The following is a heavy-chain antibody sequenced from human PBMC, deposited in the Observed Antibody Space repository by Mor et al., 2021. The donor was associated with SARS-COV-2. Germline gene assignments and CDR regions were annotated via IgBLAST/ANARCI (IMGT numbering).Heavy chain of an antibody. V-gene: IGHV5-10-1*01. CDR2: PSDSYT. D-gene: IGHD3-16*02. J-gene: IGHJ6*02. CDR3: ASPGGLGELSSPYYYYYGMDV. Sequence: PSDSYTNYSPSFQGHVTISADKSISTAYLQWSSLKASDTAMYYCASPGGLGELSSPYYYYYGMDVWGQGTTVTVSS.